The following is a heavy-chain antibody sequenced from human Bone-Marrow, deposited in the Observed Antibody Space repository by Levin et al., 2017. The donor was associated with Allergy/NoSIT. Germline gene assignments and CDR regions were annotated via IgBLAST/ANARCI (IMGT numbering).Heavy chain of an antibody. CDR3: ARYNYEYNALDI. Sequence: GESLKISCAASGFTFRTHDMHWVRQGTGKGLEWVSTIGTAGDTYYPDSVRGRFTISRENAKNSLYLQMNGLSVGDTAVYYCARYNYEYNALDIWGQGTMVTVSS. V-gene: IGHV3-13*01. D-gene: IGHD5-18*01. CDR2: IGTAGDT. J-gene: IGHJ3*02. CDR1: GFTFRTHD.